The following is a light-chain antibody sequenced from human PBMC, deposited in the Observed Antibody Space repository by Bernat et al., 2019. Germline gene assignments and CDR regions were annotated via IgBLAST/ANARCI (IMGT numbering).Light chain of an antibody. J-gene: IGLJ2*01. CDR3: CSISGSRYVA. Sequence: QSALTQPASVSGSPGQSITISCTGTSSDVGDYDYVSWYQHHPGKAPKLMIYDVNKRPSGVPDRFSGSKSDNTASLTVSGLQAEDEADYYCCSISGSRYVAFGGGTRLTVL. CDR1: SSDVGDYDY. V-gene: IGLV2-8*01. CDR2: DVN.